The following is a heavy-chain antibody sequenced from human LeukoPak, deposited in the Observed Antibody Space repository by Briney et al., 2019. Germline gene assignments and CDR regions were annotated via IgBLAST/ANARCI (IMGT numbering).Heavy chain of an antibody. J-gene: IGHJ4*02. Sequence: GGSLRLSSAASGFTFSTYAMHWVRQAPGKGLEWVALISYDGSSKYYEDSVKGRFSLSRDNSKNTLYLQMNSLRVEDTAVYYCAKDDSSGYYYIDYLGQGTLVTVPS. CDR3: AKDDSSGYYYIDY. CDR2: ISYDGSSK. CDR1: GFTFSTYA. D-gene: IGHD3-22*01. V-gene: IGHV3-30*18.